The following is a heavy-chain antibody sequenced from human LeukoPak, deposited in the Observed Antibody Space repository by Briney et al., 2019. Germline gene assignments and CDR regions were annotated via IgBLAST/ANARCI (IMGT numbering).Heavy chain of an antibody. CDR2: IYPGDSDT. J-gene: IGHJ4*02. CDR3: ATITRDSGSYYFYFDY. Sequence: GESLQISCKGSGYSFTSYWIGWVRQMPGKGLEWMGIIYPGDSDTRYSPSFQGQVTISADKSISTAYLQWSSLKASDTAMYYCATITRDSGSYYFYFDYWGQGTLVTVSS. V-gene: IGHV5-51*01. D-gene: IGHD1-26*01. CDR1: GYSFTSYW.